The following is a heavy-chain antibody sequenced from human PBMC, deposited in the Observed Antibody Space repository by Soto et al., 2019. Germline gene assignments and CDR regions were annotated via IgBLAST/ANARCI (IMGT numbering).Heavy chain of an antibody. CDR3: ARVGCSGNFCYDGLDV. Sequence: QVQLVESGGGLVKPGGSLRLSFAASGFTFSDYYMTWIRQAPGKGLECISYISKSASTIKYAESVKGRFTISRDNAKNSLSLQMNSLRAEDTAVYYCARVGCSGNFCYDGLDVWGQGTAVTVSS. CDR1: GFTFSDYY. D-gene: IGHD3-22*01. J-gene: IGHJ6*02. CDR2: ISKSASTI. V-gene: IGHV3-11*01.